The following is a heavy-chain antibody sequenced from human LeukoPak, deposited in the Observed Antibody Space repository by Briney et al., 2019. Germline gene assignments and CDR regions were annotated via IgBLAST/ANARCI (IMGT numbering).Heavy chain of an antibody. D-gene: IGHD2-2*01. CDR1: GFTFSSYG. CDR3: AKERAVVPRGGMDV. Sequence: PGGSLRLSCAASGFTFSSYGMHWVRQAPGKGLEWVSAISGSGDSTYYADSVKGRFTISRDNSKNTLYLQMNSLRAEDTAVYYCAKERAVVPRGGMDVWGQGTTVTVSS. CDR2: ISGSGDST. V-gene: IGHV3-23*01. J-gene: IGHJ6*02.